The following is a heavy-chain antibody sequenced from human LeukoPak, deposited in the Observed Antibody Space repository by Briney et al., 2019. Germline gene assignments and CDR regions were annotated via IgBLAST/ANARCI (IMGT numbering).Heavy chain of an antibody. J-gene: IGHJ4*02. CDR2: IYYSGSS. Sequence: SETLSLTCTVSGGPISSYYWSWIRQPPGKGLEWIGYIYYSGSSNYNPSLKSRVTISVDTSKNQLSLKLSSVTAADTAVYYCARTSSSRYLHFDYWRQGTLVTVSS. D-gene: IGHD6-13*01. CDR1: GGPISSYY. CDR3: ARTSSSRYLHFDY. V-gene: IGHV4-59*08.